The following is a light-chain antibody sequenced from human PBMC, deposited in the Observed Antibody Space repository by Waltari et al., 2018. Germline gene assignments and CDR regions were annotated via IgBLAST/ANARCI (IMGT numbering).Light chain of an antibody. Sequence: QSALTQPRSVSGSPGQSVTISCTGTSSDAGGYNYVSWYQQHPGKAPKVMIYDVSKRPSGVPDRFSGSKSGNTASLTISGLQAEDEADYYCCSYAGSYTLVFGGGTKLTVL. CDR3: CSYAGSYTLV. CDR1: SSDAGGYNY. V-gene: IGLV2-11*01. CDR2: DVS. J-gene: IGLJ3*02.